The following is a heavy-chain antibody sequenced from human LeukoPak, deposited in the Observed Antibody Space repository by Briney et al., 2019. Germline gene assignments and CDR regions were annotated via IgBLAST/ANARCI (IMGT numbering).Heavy chain of an antibody. CDR1: GFTFSSYA. Sequence: PGGSLRLSCAASGFTFSSYAMHWVRQAPGKGLEWVAVISYDGSNEYYADSVKGRFTISRDNSKNTQYLQMNSLSAEDTAMYECARAPSYSISHRFDPWGQGTLVTVSS. J-gene: IGHJ5*02. D-gene: IGHD2-21*01. CDR2: ISYDGSNE. CDR3: ARAPSYSISHRFDP. V-gene: IGHV3-30-3*01.